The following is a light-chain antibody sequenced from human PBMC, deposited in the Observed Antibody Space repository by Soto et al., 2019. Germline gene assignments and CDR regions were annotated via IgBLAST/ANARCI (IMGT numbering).Light chain of an antibody. V-gene: IGLV2-14*01. CDR2: EVS. Sequence: QSALTQPASVSGSPGQSITISCTGTSTDVGDSNHVSWYQHHPGKAPKLIICEVSYRPSGVSNRFSGSKSAYTASLTISGLQAEDEADYYCNSQTTSGIRVFGTGTKLTVL. CDR1: STDVGDSNH. J-gene: IGLJ1*01. CDR3: NSQTTSGIRV.